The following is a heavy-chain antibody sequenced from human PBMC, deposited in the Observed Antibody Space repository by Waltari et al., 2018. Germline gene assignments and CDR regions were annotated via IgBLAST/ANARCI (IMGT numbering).Heavy chain of an antibody. V-gene: IGHV1-46*01. Sequence: QVQLVQSGAEVKKPGASVTVSCKASGYTFTAYYMHWGRQAPGQSLEWMGIINPGGGSTRYAQKFQGRVTMTRDTSTSTVYMELSSLRFEDTAVYYCAKGGPVTTPDYWGQGTLVTVSS. CDR2: INPGGGST. CDR1: GYTFTAYY. J-gene: IGHJ4*02. CDR3: AKGGPVTTPDY. D-gene: IGHD4-17*01.